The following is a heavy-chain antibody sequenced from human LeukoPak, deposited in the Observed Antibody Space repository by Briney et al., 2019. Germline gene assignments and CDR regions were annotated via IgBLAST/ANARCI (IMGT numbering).Heavy chain of an antibody. Sequence: ASVKVSCKASGYTFTSYDINWVRQATGQGLEWMEWMNPNSGNTGYAQKFQGRVTMTRNTSISTAYMELSSLGSEDTAVYYCARSGVVVPAAMNYYYGMDVWGQGTTVTVSS. V-gene: IGHV1-8*01. D-gene: IGHD2-2*01. CDR3: ARSGVVVPAAMNYYYGMDV. J-gene: IGHJ6*02. CDR2: MNPNSGNT. CDR1: GYTFTSYD.